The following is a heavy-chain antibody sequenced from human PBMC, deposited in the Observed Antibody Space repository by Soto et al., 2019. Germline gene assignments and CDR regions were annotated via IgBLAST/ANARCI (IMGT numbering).Heavy chain of an antibody. CDR2: INAGNGNT. D-gene: IGHD2-2*01. J-gene: IGHJ4*02. V-gene: IGHV1-3*01. CDR1: GYTFTSYA. CDR3: ARDLAKIVVVPAAMDY. Sequence: ASVKVSCKASGYTFTSYAMHWVRQAPGQRLEWMGWINAGNGNTKYSQKFQGRVTITRDTSASTAYMELSSLRSEDTAVYYCARDLAKIVVVPAAMDYWGQGALVTVSS.